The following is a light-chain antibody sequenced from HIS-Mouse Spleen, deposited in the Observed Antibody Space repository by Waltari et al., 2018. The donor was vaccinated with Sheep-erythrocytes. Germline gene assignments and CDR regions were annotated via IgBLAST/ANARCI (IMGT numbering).Light chain of an antibody. Sequence: QSALTQPASVSGSPGQSITISCTGTSSDVGGYNYVSWYQQHPGKAPKLMIYEVSNRPSGVSNRFPGSKSGNPASLTISGLQAEDEADYYCSAYTSSSTPVVFGGGTKLTVL. J-gene: IGLJ2*01. CDR2: EVS. CDR3: SAYTSSSTPVV. CDR1: SSDVGGYNY. V-gene: IGLV2-14*01.